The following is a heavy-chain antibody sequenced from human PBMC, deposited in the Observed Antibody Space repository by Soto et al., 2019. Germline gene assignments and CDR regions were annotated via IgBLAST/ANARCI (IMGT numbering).Heavy chain of an antibody. CDR1: GGTFSSYA. CDR3: ARISPVTPASDYYYYGMDV. Sequence: QVQLVQSGAEVKKPGSSVKVSCKASGGTFSSYAISWVRQAPGQGLEWMGGIIPIFGTANYAQKFQGRVTITADESTSTAYMELSSLRSEDTAVYYWARISPVTPASDYYYYGMDVWGQGTTVTVS. V-gene: IGHV1-69*12. CDR2: IIPIFGTA. J-gene: IGHJ6*02. D-gene: IGHD4-4*01.